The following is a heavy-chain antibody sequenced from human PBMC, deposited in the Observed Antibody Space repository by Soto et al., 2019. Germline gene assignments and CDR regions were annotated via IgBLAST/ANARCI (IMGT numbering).Heavy chain of an antibody. V-gene: IGHV1-69*13. J-gene: IGHJ6*02. CDR3: ARLMASSSTGYYYYGMDV. CDR2: IIPIFGTA. CDR1: GGTFSSYA. D-gene: IGHD6-6*01. Sequence: SVKVSCKASGGTFSSYAISWVRQAPGQGLEWMGGIIPIFGTANYAQKFQGRVTITADESTSTAYMELSSLRSEDTAVYYCARLMASSSTGYYYYGMDVWGQGTTVTVS.